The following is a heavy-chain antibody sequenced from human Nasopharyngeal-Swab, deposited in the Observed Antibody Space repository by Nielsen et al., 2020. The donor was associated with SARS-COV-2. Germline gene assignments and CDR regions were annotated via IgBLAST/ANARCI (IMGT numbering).Heavy chain of an antibody. D-gene: IGHD2-8*02. CDR2: INFSGST. CDR1: GGSISSYY. CDR3: ARASGWWSPYFDY. Sequence: SETLSLTCTVSGGSISSYYWSWIRQPPGKGLEWIGYINFSGSTNYNPSLKSRVTISVDTSNNQFSLNLSSVTAADTAVYYCARASGWWSPYFDYLGQGTLVTVSS. V-gene: IGHV4-59*01. J-gene: IGHJ4*02.